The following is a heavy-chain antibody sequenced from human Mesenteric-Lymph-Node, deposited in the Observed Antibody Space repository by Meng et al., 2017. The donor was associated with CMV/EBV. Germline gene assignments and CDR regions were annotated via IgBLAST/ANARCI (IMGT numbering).Heavy chain of an antibody. Sequence: GESLKISCAASGFTFSSYVMNWVRQAPGTGPEWVSAISGSGTNTYYADSVRGRFTISRDNSINTLYLQMNSLRAEDTAVYYCAKDVRYCSSTSCHSNDAFDVWGQGTMVTVSS. CDR3: AKDVRYCSSTSCHSNDAFDV. V-gene: IGHV3-23*01. CDR2: ISGSGTNT. J-gene: IGHJ3*01. D-gene: IGHD2-2*02. CDR1: GFTFSSYV.